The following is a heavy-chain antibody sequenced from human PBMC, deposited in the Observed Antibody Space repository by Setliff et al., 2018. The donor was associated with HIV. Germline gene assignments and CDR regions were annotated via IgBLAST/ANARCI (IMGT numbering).Heavy chain of an antibody. Sequence: GASVKVSCKASGGTFSSYAISWVRQAPGQGLEWMGGIIPIFGTANYALKLQGRVTITADESTSTAYMELSSLRSEDTAVYYCALLLWFGELLSGWFDPWGQGTLVTVSS. J-gene: IGHJ5*02. V-gene: IGHV1-69*13. CDR2: IIPIFGTA. CDR3: ALLLWFGELLSGWFDP. CDR1: GGTFSSYA. D-gene: IGHD3-10*01.